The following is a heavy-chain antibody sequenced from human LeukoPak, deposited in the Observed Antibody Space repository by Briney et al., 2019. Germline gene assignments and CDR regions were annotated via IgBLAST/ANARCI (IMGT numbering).Heavy chain of an antibody. CDR1: GYTFTGYY. D-gene: IGHD3-16*01. CDR2: IRPYNGAT. J-gene: IGHJ5*02. CDR3: ARVGDDSDP. Sequence: ASVKVSCKASGYTFTGYYIHWIRQAPGQGLEWLGWIRPYNGATSYAQRFQGRITMTGDTSINEAYMQLGRLSYDDTAVYYCARVGDDSDPWGQGSLVTVSS. V-gene: IGHV1-2*02.